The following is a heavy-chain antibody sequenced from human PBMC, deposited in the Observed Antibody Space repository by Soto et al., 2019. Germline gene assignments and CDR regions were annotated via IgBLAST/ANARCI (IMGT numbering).Heavy chain of an antibody. J-gene: IGHJ6*02. CDR3: ARADVDIVATTYYYYYGMDV. CDR1: GGTFSSYA. V-gene: IGHV1-69*13. CDR2: IIPIFCTA. Sequence: SVEVSCKASGGTFSSYAISWVRQAPGQGLEWMGGIIPIFCTANDAQKFQGRVTITADESTSTAYMELSSLRSEDTAVYYCARADVDIVATTYYYYYGMDVGGQGTTVSV. D-gene: IGHD5-12*01.